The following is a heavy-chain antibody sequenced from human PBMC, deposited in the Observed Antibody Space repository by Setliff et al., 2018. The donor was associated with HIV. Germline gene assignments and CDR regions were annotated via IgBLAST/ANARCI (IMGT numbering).Heavy chain of an antibody. CDR1: GGSISSGSYY. V-gene: IGHV4-61*09. CDR3: ARGGLYSS. CDR2: IYTSGST. D-gene: IGHD6-13*01. Sequence: SETLSLTCTVSGGSISSGSYYWSWIRQPAGKGLEWIGHIYTSGSTNYNPSLKSRVTISVDTSKNQFSLKLSSVTAADTAVYYCARGGLYSSWGQGTLVTVSS. J-gene: IGHJ4*02.